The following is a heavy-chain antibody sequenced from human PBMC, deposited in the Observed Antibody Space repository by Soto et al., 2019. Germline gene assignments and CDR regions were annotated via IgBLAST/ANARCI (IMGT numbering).Heavy chain of an antibody. Sequence: EASVKVSCKASGGTFSSYAISWVRQAPGQGLEGMGGIIPIFGTANYAQKFQGRVTITADESTSTAYMELSSLRSEDTAVYYCARSDYDFWSGLPSRYYYYGMDVWGQGTTVTVSS. J-gene: IGHJ6*02. V-gene: IGHV1-69*13. CDR2: IIPIFGTA. D-gene: IGHD3-3*01. CDR1: GGTFSSYA. CDR3: ARSDYDFWSGLPSRYYYYGMDV.